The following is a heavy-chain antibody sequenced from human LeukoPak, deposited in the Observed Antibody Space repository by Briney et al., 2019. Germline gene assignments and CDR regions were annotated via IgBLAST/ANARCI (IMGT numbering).Heavy chain of an antibody. CDR1: GYTFTSYY. Sequence: ASVKVSCKASGYTFTSYYMHWVRQAPGQGLEWMGIINPSGGSTSYAQKFQGRVTMTRDTSTSTVYMELSSLRSEDMAVYYCARGGGMTRYYYGMDVWGQGTTVTVSS. D-gene: IGHD1-26*01. J-gene: IGHJ6*02. CDR2: INPSGGST. V-gene: IGHV1-46*01. CDR3: ARGGGMTRYYYGMDV.